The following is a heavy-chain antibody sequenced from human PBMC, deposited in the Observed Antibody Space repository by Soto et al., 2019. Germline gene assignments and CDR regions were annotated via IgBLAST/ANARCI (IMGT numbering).Heavy chain of an antibody. Sequence: PSETLSLTCAVYGGSFSGYYWSWIRQPPGKGLEWIGEINHSGSTNYNPSLKSRVTISVDTSKNQFSLKLSSVTAADTAVYYCARVRYYYGSGSYYNGGTTAPGFDYWGQGTLVTVSS. CDR1: GGSFSGYY. V-gene: IGHV4-34*01. CDR3: ARVRYYYGSGSYYNGGTTAPGFDY. CDR2: INHSGST. D-gene: IGHD3-10*01. J-gene: IGHJ4*02.